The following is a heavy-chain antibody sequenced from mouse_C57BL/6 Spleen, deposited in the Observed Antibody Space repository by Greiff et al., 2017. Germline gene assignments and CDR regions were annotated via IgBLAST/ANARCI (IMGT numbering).Heavy chain of an antibody. CDR2: IYPSDSET. J-gene: IGHJ2*01. CDR3: AREGAAVVADD. Sequence: QVQLQQPGAELVRPGSSVKLSCKASGYTFTSYWMDWVKQRPGQGLEWIGNIYPSDSETHYNQKFKDKATLTVDKSSSTAYMQLSSLTSEDAAGYYCAREGAAVVADDWGQGTTLTVSS. CDR1: GYTFTSYW. V-gene: IGHV1-61*01. D-gene: IGHD1-1*01.